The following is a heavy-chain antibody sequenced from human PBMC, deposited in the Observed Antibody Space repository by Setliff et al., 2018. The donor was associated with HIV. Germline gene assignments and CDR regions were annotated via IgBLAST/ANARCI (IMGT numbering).Heavy chain of an antibody. CDR1: GFSLTDAW. Sequence: GGSLRLSCAASGFSLTDAWMTWVRQAPGQGLQWVGRIQSKSDGRATDHAAPVRGRFTLSRDDSKNTLYLQMNSLKPEDTAVYYCTTYSGYTDGPIEKYFDYWGRGTPVTVSS. J-gene: IGHJ4*02. V-gene: IGHV3-15*01. CDR3: TTYSGYTDGPIEKYFDY. CDR2: IQSKSDGRAT. D-gene: IGHD5-12*01.